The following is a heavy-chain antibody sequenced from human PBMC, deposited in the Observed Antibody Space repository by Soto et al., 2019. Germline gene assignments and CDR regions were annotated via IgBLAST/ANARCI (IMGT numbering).Heavy chain of an antibody. CDR3: AKTTAGPYYGMDV. CDR2: ISYDGSNK. V-gene: IGHV3-30*18. Sequence: GGSLRLSCAASGFTVSSNYMSWVRQAPGKGLEWVAVISYDGSNKYYADSVKGRFTISRDNSKNTLYLQMNSLRAEDTAVYYCAKTTAGPYYGMDVWGQGTTVTVSS. D-gene: IGHD6-13*01. J-gene: IGHJ6*02. CDR1: GFTVSSNY.